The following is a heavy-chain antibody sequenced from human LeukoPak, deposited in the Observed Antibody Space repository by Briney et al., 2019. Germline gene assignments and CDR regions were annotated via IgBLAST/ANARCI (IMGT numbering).Heavy chain of an antibody. Sequence: GGSLRLSCEASGFTFRTYGMNWVRQSPGKGLEWVSYISSTSSPIKYADSVKGRFTASRDNAQNSLYLQMNSLRAEDTAVYYCARDLPRIRGVMTGLWGQGTLVTVSS. V-gene: IGHV3-48*01. CDR1: GFTFRTYG. CDR3: ARDLPRIRGVMTGL. J-gene: IGHJ4*02. CDR2: ISSTSSPI. D-gene: IGHD3-10*01.